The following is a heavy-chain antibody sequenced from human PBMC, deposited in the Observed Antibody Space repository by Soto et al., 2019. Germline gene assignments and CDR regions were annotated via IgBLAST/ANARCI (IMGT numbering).Heavy chain of an antibody. CDR2: ISSSSRYT. CDR1: GFTFSDYY. V-gene: IGHV3-11*05. CDR3: ARDFITVVIPDY. Sequence: QVQLVESGGGLVKPGGSLRLSCAASGFTFSDYYMSWIRRAPGKGLEWVSYISSSSRYTNYADSVKGRFTISRDNAKNSLYLHMNSLRAEDTAVYYCARDFITVVIPDYWGQGTQVTVSS. J-gene: IGHJ4*02. D-gene: IGHD2-21*01.